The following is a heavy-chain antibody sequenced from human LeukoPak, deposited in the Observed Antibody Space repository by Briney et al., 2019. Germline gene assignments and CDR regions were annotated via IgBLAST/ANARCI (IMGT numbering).Heavy chain of an antibody. CDR3: AKDVESGRSADY. CDR1: GFTFSSYA. CDR2: ISGSGGGT. D-gene: IGHD3-10*01. V-gene: IGHV3-23*01. J-gene: IGHJ4*02. Sequence: GGSLRLSCAASGFTFSSYAMSWVRQAPGEGLEWVSTISGSGGGTYYADSVKGRFTLSRDNSTNTLYLQMTSLRAEDTAVYYCAKDVESGRSADYWGQGTLVTVSS.